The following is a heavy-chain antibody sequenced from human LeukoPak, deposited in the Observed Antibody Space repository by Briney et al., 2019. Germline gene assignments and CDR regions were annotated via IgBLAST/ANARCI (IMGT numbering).Heavy chain of an antibody. CDR1: GFTFDDYG. V-gene: IGHV3-20*04. D-gene: IGHD3-10*01. CDR3: ARDYRRAYGSGSYYSDFDY. CDR2: INWNGGST. Sequence: GGSLRLSCAASGFTFDDYGMSWVRQAPGKGLEWVSGINWNGGSTGYADSVKGRFTISRDNAKNSLYLQMNSLRAEDTAVYYCARDYRRAYGSGSYYSDFDYWGQGTLVTVSS. J-gene: IGHJ4*02.